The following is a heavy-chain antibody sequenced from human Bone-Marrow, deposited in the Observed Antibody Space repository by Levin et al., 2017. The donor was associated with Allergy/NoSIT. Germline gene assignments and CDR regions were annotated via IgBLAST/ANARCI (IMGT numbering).Heavy chain of an antibody. J-gene: IGHJ5*02. CDR1: GGSFSGYY. CDR2: INHSGST. V-gene: IGHV4-34*01. D-gene: IGHD2-2*01. CDR3: ARDLVVPAAIMFDP. Sequence: SETLSLTCAVYGGSFSGYYWSWIRQPPGKGLEWIGEINHSGSTNYNPSLKSRVTISVDTSKNQFSLKLSSVTAADTAVYYCARDLVVPAAIMFDPWGQGTLVTVSS.